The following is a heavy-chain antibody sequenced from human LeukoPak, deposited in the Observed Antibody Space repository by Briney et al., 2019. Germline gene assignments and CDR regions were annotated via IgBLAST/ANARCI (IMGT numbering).Heavy chain of an antibody. Sequence: PGGSLRLSCAASGFTFSSYAMSWVRQAPGKGLEWVSAISGSGGSTYYADSVKGRFTISRDNSKNTLYLQMNSLRAEDTAVYYCAKDYSGCYLRGYNWFDPWGQGTLVTVSS. V-gene: IGHV3-23*01. CDR1: GFTFSSYA. CDR2: ISGSGGST. D-gene: IGHD1-26*01. CDR3: AKDYSGCYLRGYNWFDP. J-gene: IGHJ5*02.